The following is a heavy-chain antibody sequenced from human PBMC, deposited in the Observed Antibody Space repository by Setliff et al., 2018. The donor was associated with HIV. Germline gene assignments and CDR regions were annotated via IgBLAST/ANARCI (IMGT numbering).Heavy chain of an antibody. CDR1: GASISDYY. D-gene: IGHD6-6*01. CDR2: ISNSGST. Sequence: PSETLSLTCTVSGASISDYYWSWIRQTPGKGLEWIGYISNSGSTNYNPSQKSRVTISVDASKNQFSLKLSSVTAADTAVYYCARHVGYSSSSLDHWGQGTLVTVSS. J-gene: IGHJ4*02. V-gene: IGHV4-59*08. CDR3: ARHVGYSSSSLDH.